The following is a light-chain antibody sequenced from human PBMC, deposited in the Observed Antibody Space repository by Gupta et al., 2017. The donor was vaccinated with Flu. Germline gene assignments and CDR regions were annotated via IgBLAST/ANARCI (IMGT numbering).Light chain of an antibody. CDR2: GAS. CDR1: QTVSKN. Sequence: EIVMTQSPATLSVSPGGRATLSCRASQTVSKNLAWYQQKPGQAPRLVISGASTRATGIPARFSSSGSGTDFTLTISSLQSEDFAIYYCQQYNDWHGTFGQGTKVEIK. V-gene: IGKV3-15*01. CDR3: QQYNDWHGT. J-gene: IGKJ1*01.